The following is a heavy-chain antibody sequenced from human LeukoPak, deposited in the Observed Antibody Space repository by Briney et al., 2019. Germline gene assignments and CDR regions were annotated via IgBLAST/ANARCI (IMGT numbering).Heavy chain of an antibody. CDR3: ATDGPAAMGADYLYGLDV. D-gene: IGHD2-2*01. V-gene: IGHV1-69*04. Sequence: SVKVSCKASGGTLSNYGISWVRQAPGQGLEWMGRIVPLLDITTYAERFQGRVTITADKSTSTAYLEVSSLRSKDTAVYYCATDGPAAMGADYLYGLDVWGQGTTVSVSS. J-gene: IGHJ6*02. CDR2: IVPLLDIT. CDR1: GGTLSNYG.